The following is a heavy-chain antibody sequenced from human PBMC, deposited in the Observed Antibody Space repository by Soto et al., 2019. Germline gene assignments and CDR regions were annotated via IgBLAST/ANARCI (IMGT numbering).Heavy chain of an antibody. J-gene: IGHJ6*02. Sequence: QVQLVQSGAEVKKPGASVKVSCKASGYTFTSYGISWVRQAPGQGLEWMGWISAYNGNTNYAQKLQGRVTMTTDTSTSTAYMELRSLRSDDTAVYYCARDIVVVPATSGYYYYGMDVWDQGTTVTVSS. V-gene: IGHV1-18*04. CDR1: GYTFTSYG. CDR2: ISAYNGNT. CDR3: ARDIVVVPATSGYYYYGMDV. D-gene: IGHD2-2*01.